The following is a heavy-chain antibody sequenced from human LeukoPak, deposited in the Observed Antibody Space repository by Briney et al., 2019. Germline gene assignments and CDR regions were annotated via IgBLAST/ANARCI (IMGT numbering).Heavy chain of an antibody. V-gene: IGHV1-46*01. D-gene: IGHD3-3*01. Sequence: ASVKVSCKASGYTFTSYYMHWVRQAPGQGLEWMGIINPSGGSTSYAQKFQGRVTMTRDMSTSTVYMELSSLRSEDTAVYYCAREGATRDFWSGYYTDLYYFDYWGQGTLVTVSS. J-gene: IGHJ4*02. CDR1: GYTFTSYY. CDR2: INPSGGST. CDR3: AREGATRDFWSGYYTDLYYFDY.